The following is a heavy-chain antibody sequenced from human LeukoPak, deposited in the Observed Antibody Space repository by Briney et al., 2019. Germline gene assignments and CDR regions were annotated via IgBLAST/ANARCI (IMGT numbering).Heavy chain of an antibody. V-gene: IGHV3-48*04. Sequence: GGSLRLSCAASGFTFSNHWMSWVRQAPGKGLEWVSYISSSGSTIYYADSVKGRFTISRDNAKNSLYLQMNSLRAEDTAVYYCAELGITMIGGVWGKGTTVTISS. D-gene: IGHD3-10*02. J-gene: IGHJ6*04. CDR1: GFTFSNHW. CDR2: ISSSGSTI. CDR3: AELGITMIGGV.